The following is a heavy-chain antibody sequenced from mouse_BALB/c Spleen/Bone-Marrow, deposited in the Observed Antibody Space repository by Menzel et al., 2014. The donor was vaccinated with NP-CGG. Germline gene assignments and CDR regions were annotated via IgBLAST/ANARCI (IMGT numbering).Heavy chain of an antibody. J-gene: IGHJ3*01. CDR2: INPSTGYT. CDR3: ARYDGYEAY. D-gene: IGHD2-3*01. CDR1: GHTFTSYW. Sequence: VQLQQSGAELAKPGASVKMSCKASGHTFTSYWMHWVKQRPGQGLEWIGYINPSTGYTEYNQKFKDKATLTADKSSSTAYMRLSSLTSEDSAVYYCARYDGYEAYWGQGTLVTVSA. V-gene: IGHV1-7*01.